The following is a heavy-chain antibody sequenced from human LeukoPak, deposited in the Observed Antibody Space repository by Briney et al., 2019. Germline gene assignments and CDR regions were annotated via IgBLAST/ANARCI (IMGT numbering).Heavy chain of an antibody. CDR3: ARAVGSGSFQTYYYYMDV. J-gene: IGHJ6*03. CDR2: IYHSGSP. CDR1: GYSISSGYY. D-gene: IGHD3-10*01. V-gene: IGHV4-38-2*02. Sequence: SETLSLTCTVSGYSISSGYYWGWIRQPPGKGLEWIGSIYHSGSPYYNPSLKSRVTISVDTSKNHFSLKLSSVTAADTAVYYCARAVGSGSFQTYYYYMDVWGKGTTVTISS.